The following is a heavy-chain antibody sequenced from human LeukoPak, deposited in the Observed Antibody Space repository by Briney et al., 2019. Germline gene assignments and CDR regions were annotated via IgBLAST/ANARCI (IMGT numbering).Heavy chain of an antibody. Sequence: SETLSLTCAVYGGSFSGYYWSWIRQPPGKGLEWIGEINHSGSTNYNPSLKSRVTISVDTSKNQFSLKLSSVTAADTAVYYCARRRGSGSYWDYWGQGTLVTVSS. CDR1: GGSFSGYY. J-gene: IGHJ4*02. D-gene: IGHD1-26*01. V-gene: IGHV4-34*01. CDR2: INHSGST. CDR3: ARRRGSGSYWDY.